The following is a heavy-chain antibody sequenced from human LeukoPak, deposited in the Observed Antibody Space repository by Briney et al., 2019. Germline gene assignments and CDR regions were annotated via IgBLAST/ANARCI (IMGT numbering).Heavy chain of an antibody. J-gene: IGHJ6*03. D-gene: IGHD3-3*01. CDR1: GYTFTGYY. Sequence: GASVKVSCKASGYTFTGYYMHWVRQAPGQGLEWMGWINPNSGGTNYAQKFQGRVTMTRDTSISTAYMELSRLRSDDTAVYYCARGTYYDFWSGYYDYYYYMDVWGKGTTVTVSS. CDR2: INPNSGGT. CDR3: ARGTYYDFWSGYYDYYYYMDV. V-gene: IGHV1-2*02.